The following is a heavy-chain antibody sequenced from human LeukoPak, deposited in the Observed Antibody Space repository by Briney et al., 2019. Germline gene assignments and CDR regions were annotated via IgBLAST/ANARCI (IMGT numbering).Heavy chain of an antibody. V-gene: IGHV1-24*01. CDR2: FDPEDGET. CDR1: GYTLTELS. D-gene: IGHD6-6*01. Sequence: ASVKVSCKVSGYTLTELSMHWVRQAPGKGLEWMGGFDPEDGETIYAQKFQGRVTMTRDTSTSTVYMELSSLRSEDTAVYYCARFGSSSPPRYYYYGMDVWGQGTTVTVSS. J-gene: IGHJ6*02. CDR3: ARFGSSSPPRYYYYGMDV.